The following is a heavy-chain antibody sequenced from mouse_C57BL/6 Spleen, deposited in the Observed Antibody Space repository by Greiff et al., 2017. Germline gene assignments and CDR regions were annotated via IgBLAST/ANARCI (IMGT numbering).Heavy chain of an antibody. CDR3: ARDYGRH. CDR2: IYPGDGDT. Sequence: QVQLQQSGPELVKPGASVKISCKASGYAFSSSWMNWVKKRPGKGLEWIGRIYPGDGDTNYNGKFKGKATLTADKSSSTAYMQLSCLTSEDSAVYFCARDYGRHWGQGTTLTVSS. V-gene: IGHV1-82*01. J-gene: IGHJ2*01. CDR1: GYAFSSSW. D-gene: IGHD1-1*01.